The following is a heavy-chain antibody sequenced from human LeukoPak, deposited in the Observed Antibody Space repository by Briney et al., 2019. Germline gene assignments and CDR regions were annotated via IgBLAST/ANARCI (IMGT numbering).Heavy chain of an antibody. J-gene: IGHJ4*02. CDR3: AKVGSGSYYLDY. CDR1: GFTFSSYG. Sequence: PGGSLRLSCAASGFTFSSYGMHWVRQAPGKGLEWVAFIRYDGSNKYYADSVKGRFTISRDNSKNTLYLQMNGLRAEDTAMYYCAKVGSGSYYLDYWGQGTLVTVSS. CDR2: IRYDGSNK. V-gene: IGHV3-30*02. D-gene: IGHD3-10*01.